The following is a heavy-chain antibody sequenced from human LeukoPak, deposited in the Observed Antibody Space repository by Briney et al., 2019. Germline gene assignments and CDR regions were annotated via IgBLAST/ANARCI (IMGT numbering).Heavy chain of an antibody. J-gene: IGHJ4*02. CDR3: ARDGGSAWFFRY. CDR1: GFTFSDYY. CDR2: ISSSGNTK. D-gene: IGHD2-15*01. Sequence: SGGSLRLSCAASGFTFSDYYMSWIRRAPGKGLEWVSYISSSGNTKYYADSVKGRFTISRDYAKNSLSLQMNSLRAEDTAVYYCARDGGSAWFFRYWGQGTLVTVSS. V-gene: IGHV3-11*04.